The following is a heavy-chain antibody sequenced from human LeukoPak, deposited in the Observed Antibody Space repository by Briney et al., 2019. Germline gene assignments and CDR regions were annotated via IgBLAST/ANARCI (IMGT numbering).Heavy chain of an antibody. CDR2: MNPNSDNT. CDR1: GYTFTSYD. J-gene: IGHJ6*02. Sequence: EASVKVSCKASGYTFTSYDINWVRQATGQGLEWMGWMNPNSDNTGYAQKFQGRVTMTRNTSISTAYMELSSLRSEDTAVYYCARGDGTIFGVVIIPYYYYGMDVWGQGTTVTVSS. CDR3: ARGDGTIFGVVIIPYYYYGMDV. V-gene: IGHV1-8*01. D-gene: IGHD3-3*01.